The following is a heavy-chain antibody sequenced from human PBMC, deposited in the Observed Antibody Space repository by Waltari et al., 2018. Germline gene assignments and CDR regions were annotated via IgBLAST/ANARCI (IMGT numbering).Heavy chain of an antibody. CDR1: DGSFSGYF. Sequence: QVQLQQWGAGLLKPSETLSLTCAVYDGSFSGYFWSWTRQSPGKGLEWMGQINRDGSNIYNPSLKSRVAMSVDTLKSQISLRLTSVTAADAAVYYCARVGDYHGSGRFGLDVWGQGTRVTVSS. CDR3: ARVGDYHGSGRFGLDV. D-gene: IGHD3-10*01. J-gene: IGHJ6*02. V-gene: IGHV4-34*01. CDR2: INRDGSN.